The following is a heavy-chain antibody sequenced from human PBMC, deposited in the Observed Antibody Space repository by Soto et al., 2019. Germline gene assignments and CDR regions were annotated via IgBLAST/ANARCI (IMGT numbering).Heavy chain of an antibody. J-gene: IGHJ4*02. V-gene: IGHV1-18*01. CDR2: ISGYNGNA. Sequence: ASVKVSCKASGYTFTTYGISWVRQAPGQGLEWMGWISGYNGNANYAQKFQGRVTMTTDTSTSTGYMELRSLRSDDTAVYYCAGVKQWNYAVDYWGQGTLVTVSS. CDR3: AGVKQWNYAVDY. D-gene: IGHD1-7*01. CDR1: GYTFTTYG.